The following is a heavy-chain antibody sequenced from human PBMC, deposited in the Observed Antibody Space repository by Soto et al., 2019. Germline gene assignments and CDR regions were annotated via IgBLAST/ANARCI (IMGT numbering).Heavy chain of an antibody. Sequence: GGSLRLSCAASGFTFSNCWMHWVRQAPGKGLVWVSHINRDGTTTAYADSMKGRFTISRDNAKNTLYLQMNSLRAEDTALYYGSRTTGGNSPFDYWGQGTLVTVFS. CDR3: SRTTGGNSPFDY. J-gene: IGHJ4*02. D-gene: IGHD2-21*02. CDR1: GFTFSNCW. CDR2: INRDGTTT. V-gene: IGHV3-74*01.